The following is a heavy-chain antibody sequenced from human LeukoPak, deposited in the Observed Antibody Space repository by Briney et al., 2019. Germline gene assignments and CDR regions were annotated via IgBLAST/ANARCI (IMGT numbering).Heavy chain of an antibody. V-gene: IGHV3-23*01. D-gene: IGHD3-22*01. CDR3: ARIYFDSSGLYVVAFDI. J-gene: IGHJ3*02. CDR2: ISGSGSGGST. Sequence: GGSLRLSCAASGFTFSSSAMSWVRQAPGKGLEWVSSISGSGSGGSTYYADSVKGRFTISRDNSKNTLYLQMNSLRAEDTAVYYCARIYFDSSGLYVVAFDIWGQGTMVTVSS. CDR1: GFTFSSSA.